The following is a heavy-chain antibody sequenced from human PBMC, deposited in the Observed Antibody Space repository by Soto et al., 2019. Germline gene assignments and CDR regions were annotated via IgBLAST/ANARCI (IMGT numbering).Heavy chain of an antibody. CDR1: GGSISSGGYY. D-gene: IGHD3-16*02. CDR3: VILRVGELPFRY. CDR2: IDSTGGT. J-gene: IGHJ4*02. Sequence: QEQLQESGPGLVKPSQTLSLTCTVPGGSISSGGYYWNWIRQHPGKGLEWIGNIDSTGGTNFNPSLKRGPPTSVDTAKNLFTRPLNSVTAADTAVYYCVILRVGELPFRYWGQGTLVTVP. V-gene: IGHV4-31*03.